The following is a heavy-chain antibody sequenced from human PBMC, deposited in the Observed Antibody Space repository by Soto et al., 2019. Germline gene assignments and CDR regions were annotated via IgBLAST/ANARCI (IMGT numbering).Heavy chain of an antibody. V-gene: IGHV1-69*01. CDR1: GGTFSSYA. CDR2: IIPIFGTA. Sequence: QVQLVQSGAEVKKPGSSVKVSCKASGGTFSSYAISWVRQAPGQGLEWMGGIIPIFGTANYAQKFQGRVTITADESTSTAYMELSSLRSEDTAVYYCARDSSGYCSGGSCDSWWFDPWGQGTLVTVSS. CDR3: ARDSSGYCSGGSCDSWWFDP. J-gene: IGHJ5*02. D-gene: IGHD2-15*01.